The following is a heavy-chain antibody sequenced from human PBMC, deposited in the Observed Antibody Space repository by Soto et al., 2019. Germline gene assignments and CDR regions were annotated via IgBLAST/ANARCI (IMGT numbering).Heavy chain of an antibody. J-gene: IGHJ4*02. D-gene: IGHD5-12*01. Sequence: SETLSLTCTPSGSSLNSSPYYRGPFRQPPGKALEWMALTYPSGSTSYHPSLKSRSNISVDTSKIRFSLKFSSLSAADTAVSHGGRQRNWLQSPTYLDLWAPGTLVTV. CDR2: TYPSGST. CDR1: GSSLNSSPYY. CDR3: GRQRNWLQSPTYLDL. V-gene: IGHV4-39*01.